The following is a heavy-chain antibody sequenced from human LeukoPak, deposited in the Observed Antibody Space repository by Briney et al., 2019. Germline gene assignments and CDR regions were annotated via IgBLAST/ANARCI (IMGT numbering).Heavy chain of an antibody. Sequence: GGSLRLSCAASGFTFDDYAMHWVRHAPGKGLEWVSGISWNSGSIGYADSVKGRFTISRDNAKNSLYLQMNSLRAEDTALYYCAKDTRATIIRTHAFDIWGQGTMATVSS. V-gene: IGHV3-9*01. D-gene: IGHD5-24*01. CDR2: ISWNSGSI. CDR1: GFTFDDYA. J-gene: IGHJ3*02. CDR3: AKDTRATIIRTHAFDI.